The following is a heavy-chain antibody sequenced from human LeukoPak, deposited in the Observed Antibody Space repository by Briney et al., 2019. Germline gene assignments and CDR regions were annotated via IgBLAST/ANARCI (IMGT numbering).Heavy chain of an antibody. D-gene: IGHD3-10*01. CDR1: GFTFSSYA. CDR3: ARDFGAASYYYGMDV. CDR2: ISYDGSNK. V-gene: IGHV3-30*04. J-gene: IGHJ6*02. Sequence: GRSLRLSCAASGFTFSSYAMHWVRQAPGKGLEWVAVISYDGSNKYYADSVKGRFTISRDNSKNTLYLQMNSLRAEDTAVYYCARDFGAASYYYGMDVWGQGTTVTVSS.